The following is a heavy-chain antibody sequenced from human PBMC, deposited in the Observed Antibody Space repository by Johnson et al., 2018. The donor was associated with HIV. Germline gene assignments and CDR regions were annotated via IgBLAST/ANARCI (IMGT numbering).Heavy chain of an antibody. D-gene: IGHD5-18*01. CDR1: GFTFSSYG. CDR2: TSNDGTNT. V-gene: IGHV3-30*03. CDR3: ERESSAGEYSYGII. J-gene: IGHJ3*02. Sequence: QVQLVESGGGLIQPGGSLRLSCAASGFTFSSYGMHWVRQAPGEGLEWVAVTSNDGTNTYYADSVKGRFTISRDNSKNTLYLQMNSLRAEDTAVYYCERESSAGEYSYGIIWGQGTMVTVSS.